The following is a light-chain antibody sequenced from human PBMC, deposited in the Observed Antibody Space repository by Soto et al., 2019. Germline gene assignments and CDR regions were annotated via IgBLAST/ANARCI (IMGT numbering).Light chain of an antibody. CDR2: AAS. CDR1: QSISIW. V-gene: IGKV1-39*01. CDR3: QQSYSNPRT. J-gene: IGKJ1*01. Sequence: DIQITQSPSALSASIGDIVTITCRASQSISIWLAWYQQKPGKAPKLLIYAASSLQSGVPSRFSGSGSGTDFTLTISSLQPEDFETYYCQQSYSNPRTFGQGTKVDIK.